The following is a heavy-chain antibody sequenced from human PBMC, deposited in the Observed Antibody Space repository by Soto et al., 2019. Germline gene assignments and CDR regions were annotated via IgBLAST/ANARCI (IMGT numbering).Heavy chain of an antibody. CDR1: GYTFNQYY. Sequence: ASVPVSCMASGYTFNQYYMHWVRQAPGQGRQWKGLIYPKSICTMDPQKYQGRVTMSWDMSISTAYMALTRLRCDDTAVDYGARYLAKGGGSAGFDYWGQGTLVTVSS. J-gene: IGHJ4*02. D-gene: IGHD1-26*01. V-gene: IGHV1-2*02. CDR3: ARYLAKGGGSAGFDY. CDR2: IYPKSICT.